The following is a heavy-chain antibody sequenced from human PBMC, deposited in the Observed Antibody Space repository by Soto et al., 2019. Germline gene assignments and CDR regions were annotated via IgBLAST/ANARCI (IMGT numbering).Heavy chain of an antibody. CDR2: IDPRNGGT. CDR3: ARVRYRNVIHA. Sequence: QEQLVQSESDVKRPGASVTVSCKASGYTFSDYYIHWVRQAPGQGLEWMGWIDPRNGGTKYAQKFQDRFSMTTDTSTSTASMELRRLRSDDTAVFFCARVRYRNVIHAWGQGTLVIVSS. J-gene: IGHJ4*02. D-gene: IGHD2-2*01. V-gene: IGHV1-2*02. CDR1: GYTFSDYY.